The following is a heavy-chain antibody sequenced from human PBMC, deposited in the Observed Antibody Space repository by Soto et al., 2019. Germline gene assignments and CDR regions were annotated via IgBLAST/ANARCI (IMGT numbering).Heavy chain of an antibody. CDR3: ARAEGGIFDY. J-gene: IGHJ4*02. CDR2: IYHGEST. CDR1: GGSISSGGYS. V-gene: IGHV4-30-2*01. Sequence: SETLSLTCAVSGGSISSGGYSWSWIRQPPGKGLEWIGYIYHGESTYYNPSLKSRVTISVDRSKNQFSLKLSSVTAADTAVYYCARAEGGIFDYRGRGTLVTVSS.